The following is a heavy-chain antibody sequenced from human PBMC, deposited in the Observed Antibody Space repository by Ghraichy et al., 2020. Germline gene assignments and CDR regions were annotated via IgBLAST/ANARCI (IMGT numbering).Heavy chain of an antibody. D-gene: IGHD2-2*01. CDR1: GFTFSEHY. Sequence: GGSLRLSCAASGFTFSEHYMDWVRQAPGKGLEWVGRSRNKANSYTTEYTASVKGRSTISRDDSKNSLYLQLNSLKTEDTAVYYCAKLGYCVTTTCRGLGNWGQGTLVTVSS. CDR3: AKLGYCVTTTCRGLGN. J-gene: IGHJ4*02. CDR2: SRNKANSYTT. V-gene: IGHV3-72*01.